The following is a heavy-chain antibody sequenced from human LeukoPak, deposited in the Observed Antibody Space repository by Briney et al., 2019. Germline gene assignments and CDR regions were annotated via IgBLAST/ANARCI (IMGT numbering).Heavy chain of an antibody. CDR1: GGSLSGYY. CDR3: ARIYVWWSYRFDY. V-gene: IGHV4-34*01. J-gene: IGHJ4*02. Sequence: SETLSLTCAVYGGSLSGYYWSWIRQPPGKGLEWIGEINHSGSTNYNPSLKSRVTISVDTSKNQFSLKLSSVTAADTAVYYCARIYVWWSYRFDYWGQGTLVTVSS. CDR2: INHSGST. D-gene: IGHD3-16*02.